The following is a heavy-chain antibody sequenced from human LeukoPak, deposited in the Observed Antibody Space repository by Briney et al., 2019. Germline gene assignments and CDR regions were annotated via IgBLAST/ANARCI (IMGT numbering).Heavy chain of an antibody. CDR1: GGSISSYY. CDR2: IYYSGST. J-gene: IGHJ5*02. D-gene: IGHD3-10*01. V-gene: IGHV4-59*12. Sequence: SETLSLTCTVSGGSISSYYWSWIRQPPGKGLEWIGYIYYSGSTNYNPSLKSRVTISVDTSKNQFSLKLSSVTAADTAVYYCARDSGTSGEVKFDPWGQGALVTVSS. CDR3: ARDSGTSGEVKFDP.